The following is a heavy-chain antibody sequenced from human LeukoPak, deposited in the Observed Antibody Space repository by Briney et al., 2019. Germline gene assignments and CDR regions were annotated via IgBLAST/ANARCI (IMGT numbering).Heavy chain of an antibody. CDR3: ATEWFTGTSLHYIY. CDR2: ISSTSSTI. V-gene: IGHV3-48*01. Sequence: PGGSLRLSCAASGFTFANYNFNWVRQAPGKGLEWVSYISSTSSTIYYADSMKGRFTISRDNAKNSLYLQMNSLRAEDTAVYYCATEWFTGTSLHYIYWGQGTLVTVSS. D-gene: IGHD1-26*01. CDR1: GFTFANYN. J-gene: IGHJ4*02.